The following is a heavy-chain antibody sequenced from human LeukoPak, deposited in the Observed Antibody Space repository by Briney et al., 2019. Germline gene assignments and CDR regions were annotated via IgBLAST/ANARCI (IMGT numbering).Heavy chain of an antibody. Sequence: SETLSLTCTVSGGSIGSYFWNWIRQPAGERLEWIGRIYTDGAIYYNPSLKSRVTISLDTSKNHFSLKLTSVTAADTAVYYCAREAVSGPFEYWGQGTLVTVSS. V-gene: IGHV4-4*07. J-gene: IGHJ4*02. CDR1: GGSIGSYF. D-gene: IGHD6-19*01. CDR2: IYTDGAI. CDR3: AREAVSGPFEY.